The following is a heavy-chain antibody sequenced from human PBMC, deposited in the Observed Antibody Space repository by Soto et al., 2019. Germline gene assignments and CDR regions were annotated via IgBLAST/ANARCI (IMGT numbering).Heavy chain of an antibody. J-gene: IGHJ4*02. Sequence: PGESLKISCKGYGYSFTNYWIGWVRQMPGKGLEWMGIIYPGDSDTRYSPSFQGQVTISADKSISTAYLQWSSLKASDTAMYYCARHGVGDILTGQPDYWGQGTLVTVSS. V-gene: IGHV5-51*01. CDR2: IYPGDSDT. CDR3: ARHGVGDILTGQPDY. CDR1: GYSFTNYW. D-gene: IGHD3-9*01.